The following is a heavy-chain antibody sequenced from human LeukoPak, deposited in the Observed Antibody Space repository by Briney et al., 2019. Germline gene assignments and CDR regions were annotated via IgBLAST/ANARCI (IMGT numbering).Heavy chain of an antibody. CDR3: AKTSRGNSAYDSPFDY. CDR1: GFTFSTFA. J-gene: IGHJ4*02. Sequence: PGGSLTLSCSASGFTFSTFALVWVPRAQGKGRVWVSHVRGSGSDTYYADSVKGRFTISRDNSKNTLYLQMNSLRAEDTAIYYCAKTSRGNSAYDSPFDYWGQGTLVTVSS. V-gene: IGHV3-23*01. CDR2: VRGSGSDT. D-gene: IGHD5-12*01.